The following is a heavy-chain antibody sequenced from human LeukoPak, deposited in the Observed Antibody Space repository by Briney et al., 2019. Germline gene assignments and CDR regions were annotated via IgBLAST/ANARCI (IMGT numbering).Heavy chain of an antibody. V-gene: IGHV1-3*01. CDR2: INAGNGNT. D-gene: IGHD3-16*01. CDR3: ARDLGDVGYYYYGMDV. Sequence: GASVTVSCKASGYTFTSYAMHWVRQAPGQRLEWMGWINAGNGNTKYSQKFQGRVTITRDTSVSTAYMELSSLRSEDTAVYYCARDLGDVGYYYYGMDVWGQGTTVTVSS. CDR1: GYTFTSYA. J-gene: IGHJ6*02.